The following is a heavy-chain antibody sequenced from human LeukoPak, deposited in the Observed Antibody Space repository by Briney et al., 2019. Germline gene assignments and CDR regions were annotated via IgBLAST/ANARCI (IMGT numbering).Heavy chain of an antibody. CDR2: IKQDGSEK. Sequence: GESLRLSCAASGFTFSSYWMSWVRQAPGKGLEWVANIKQDGSEKYYVDSVKGRFTISRDNAKNSLYLQMNSLRAEDTAVYYCAKASSGSYFYGMDVWGQGTTVTVSS. CDR3: AKASSGSYFYGMDV. CDR1: GFTFSSYW. D-gene: IGHD6-19*01. J-gene: IGHJ6*02. V-gene: IGHV3-7*01.